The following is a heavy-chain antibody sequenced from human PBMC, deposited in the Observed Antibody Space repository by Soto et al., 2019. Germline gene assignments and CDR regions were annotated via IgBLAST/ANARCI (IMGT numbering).Heavy chain of an antibody. Sequence: QVQLVQSGAEVKKPGASVRVSCKASGYNFTSYYTHWVRQAPGQGLEWMGIVNPNGGGTSYAQKFQGRVTMTRDTSTSTVYMELTGLRSEDTAVYYCARGGEWLQLDYWGQGTLVTVSS. D-gene: IGHD5-12*01. J-gene: IGHJ4*02. CDR2: VNPNGGGT. V-gene: IGHV1-46*01. CDR3: ARGGEWLQLDY. CDR1: GYNFTSYY.